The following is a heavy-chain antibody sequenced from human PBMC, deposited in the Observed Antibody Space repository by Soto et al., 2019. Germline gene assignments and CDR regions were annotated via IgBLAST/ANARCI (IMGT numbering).Heavy chain of an antibody. V-gene: IGHV1-8*01. CDR3: ARRNGVSSYYYCGMDG. Sequence: SCKASGYTFTSYDINWVRQATGQGLEWMGWMNPNSGNTGYAQKCQGRVTMTRNTSISTAYMELSSLRSEDTAVYDCARRNGVSSYYYCGMDGCGQVTTSTVSS. J-gene: IGHJ6*02. CDR1: GYTFTSYD. D-gene: IGHD2-8*01. CDR2: MNPNSGNT.